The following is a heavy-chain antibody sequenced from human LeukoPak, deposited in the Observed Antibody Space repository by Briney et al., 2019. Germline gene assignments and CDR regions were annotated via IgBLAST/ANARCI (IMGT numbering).Heavy chain of an antibody. CDR2: INHSGST. V-gene: IGHV4-34*01. CDR3: ARTLGGYFDY. Sequence: SETLSLTCAVYGGSFSGYYCSWIRQPPGKGLEWIGEINHSGSTNYNPSLKSRVTISVDTSKNQFSLKLSSVTAADTSVYYCARTLGGYFDYWGQGTLVTVSS. CDR1: GGSFSGYY. D-gene: IGHD3-16*01. J-gene: IGHJ4*02.